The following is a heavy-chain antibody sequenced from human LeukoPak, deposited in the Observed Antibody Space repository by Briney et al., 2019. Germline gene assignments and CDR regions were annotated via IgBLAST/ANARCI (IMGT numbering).Heavy chain of an antibody. Sequence: AVKVSCKASRGTFSSYAISWVRQAPGQGFEWMGGIIPIFGKAINAQMLQGRVNLTAAESTSTAYMELCSLRSEYTAVYYCARAETPSTYCSSTSCYFFDYWGQGTLVTVSS. CDR1: RGTFSSYA. J-gene: IGHJ4*02. CDR3: ARAETPSTYCSSTSCYFFDY. D-gene: IGHD2-2*01. V-gene: IGHV1-69*13. CDR2: IIPIFGKA.